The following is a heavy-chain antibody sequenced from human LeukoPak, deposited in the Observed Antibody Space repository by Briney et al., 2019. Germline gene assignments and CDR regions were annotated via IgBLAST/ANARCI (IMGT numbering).Heavy chain of an antibody. Sequence: PGGSLGLSCAASGFTFSSYWMHWVRQAPGKGLVWVSRINSDGSTTSYADSVKGRFTISRDNAKNTLYLQMNSLRAEDTAVYYCARDTSSVGATPLDYWGQGTLVTVSS. CDR3: ARDTSSVGATPLDY. V-gene: IGHV3-74*01. CDR2: INSDGSTT. D-gene: IGHD1-26*01. J-gene: IGHJ4*02. CDR1: GFTFSSYW.